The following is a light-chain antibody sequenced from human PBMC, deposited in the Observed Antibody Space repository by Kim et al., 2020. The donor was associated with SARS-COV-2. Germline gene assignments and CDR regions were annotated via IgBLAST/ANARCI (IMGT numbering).Light chain of an antibody. CDR3: QKYNSAPWT. Sequence: ASVGDRVTITCRASQDLANSLAWYQQKPGKVPKVLIYGASTLQSGVPSRFSGSGSGTEFTLTIGSLQTEDVATYYCQKYNSAPWTFGPGTKVDIK. J-gene: IGKJ1*01. V-gene: IGKV1-27*01. CDR1: QDLANS. CDR2: GAS.